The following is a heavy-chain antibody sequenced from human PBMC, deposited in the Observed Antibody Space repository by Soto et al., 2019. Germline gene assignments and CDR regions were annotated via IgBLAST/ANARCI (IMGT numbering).Heavy chain of an antibody. CDR1: GYTFTSYG. CDR3: ARDFDDISGGFDP. D-gene: IGHD3-9*01. J-gene: IGHJ5*02. V-gene: IGHV1-18*01. CDR2: ISAYNGNT. Sequence: QVQLVQSGAEVKKPGASVKVSCKASGYTFTSYGISWVRQAPGQGLEWMGWISAYNGNTNYAQKLQGRVTMTTDTSPSTAYIELRSLRSDDTVVYYSARDFDDISGGFDPWGQGTLATVSS.